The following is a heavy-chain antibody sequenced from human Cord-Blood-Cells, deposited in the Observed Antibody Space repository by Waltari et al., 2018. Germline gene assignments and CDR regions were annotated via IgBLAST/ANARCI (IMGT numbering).Heavy chain of an antibody. Sequence: QVQLQQWGAGLLKPSETLSLTCAVYGGSFSGYYWSWIRQPPGKGLEWLGEINHSGSTNYNPSLKSRVTISVDTSKNQFSLKLSSVTAADTAVYYCARGGGRRSVWYLRDDAFDIWGQGTMVTVSS. V-gene: IGHV4-34*01. J-gene: IGHJ3*02. CDR3: ARGGGRRSVWYLRDDAFDI. D-gene: IGHD6-19*01. CDR1: GGSFSGYY. CDR2: INHSGST.